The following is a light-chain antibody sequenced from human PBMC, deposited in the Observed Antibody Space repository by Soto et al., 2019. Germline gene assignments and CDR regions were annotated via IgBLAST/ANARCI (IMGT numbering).Light chain of an antibody. Sequence: QSALTQPPSASGSPGQSVTISCTGTSSDVGGYNYVSWYQQHPGKAPKLVIYEVTKRPSGVPDRFSGSKSGNTASLTVSGLQAEDEADYYCSSYTRSTLLFGGGTKLTVL. CDR1: SSDVGGYNY. J-gene: IGLJ2*01. CDR3: SSYTRSTLL. V-gene: IGLV2-8*01. CDR2: EVT.